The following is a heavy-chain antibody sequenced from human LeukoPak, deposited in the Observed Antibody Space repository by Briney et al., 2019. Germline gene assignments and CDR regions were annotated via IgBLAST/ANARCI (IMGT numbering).Heavy chain of an antibody. CDR1: GFAFSSYA. Sequence: PGGSLRLSCSASGFAFSSYAMHWVRQAPGKGLEFVSGISSNGGSTYYTDPVKGRLTISRDNSKNTVYLQMSSLRPEDTALYFCVKRLNNYFDYWGQGTLVTVSS. D-gene: IGHD4/OR15-4a*01. J-gene: IGHJ4*02. CDR2: ISSNGGST. V-gene: IGHV3-64D*06. CDR3: VKRLNNYFDY.